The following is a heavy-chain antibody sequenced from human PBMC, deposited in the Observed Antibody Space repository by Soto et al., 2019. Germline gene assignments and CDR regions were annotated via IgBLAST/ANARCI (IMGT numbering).Heavy chain of an antibody. CDR1: GGSISSGDYY. CDR3: ARATIMITFGGPLDWFDP. D-gene: IGHD3-16*01. V-gene: IGHV4-30-4*01. CDR2: IYYSGST. J-gene: IGHJ5*02. Sequence: QVQLQESGPGLVKPSQTLSLTCTVSGGSISSGDYYWSWIRQPPGKGLEWIGYIYYSGSTYYNPSLKSRVTISVDTSKNQFSLKLSSVTAVDTAVYYCARATIMITFGGPLDWFDPWGQGTLVTVSS.